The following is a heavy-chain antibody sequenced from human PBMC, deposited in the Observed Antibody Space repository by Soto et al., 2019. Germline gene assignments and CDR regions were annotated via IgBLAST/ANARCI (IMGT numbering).Heavy chain of an antibody. Sequence: GGSLRLSCESSVLSFNDHPMHWVRQAPGRGLEWVSSISSSSSYIYYSDSVKGRFTISRDNAKSTLYLQMNSLRAEDTAVYYCARDAIKSPGINYYGMDVWGQGTTVTVSS. CDR1: VLSFNDHP. V-gene: IGHV3-21*06. CDR3: ARDAIKSPGINYYGMDV. J-gene: IGHJ6*02. CDR2: ISSSSSYI.